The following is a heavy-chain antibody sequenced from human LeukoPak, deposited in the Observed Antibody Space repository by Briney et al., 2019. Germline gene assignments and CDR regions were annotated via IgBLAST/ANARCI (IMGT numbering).Heavy chain of an antibody. Sequence: EASVKVSCKASGYTFTGYYMHWVRQAPGQGLEWMGWINPNSGGTNYAQKFQGRVTMTRDTSISTAYMELSRLRSDDTAVYYCARIAVAGTLGLGHHDAFDIWGQGTMVTVSS. D-gene: IGHD6-19*01. J-gene: IGHJ3*02. CDR1: GYTFTGYY. CDR3: ARIAVAGTLGLGHHDAFDI. CDR2: INPNSGGT. V-gene: IGHV1-2*02.